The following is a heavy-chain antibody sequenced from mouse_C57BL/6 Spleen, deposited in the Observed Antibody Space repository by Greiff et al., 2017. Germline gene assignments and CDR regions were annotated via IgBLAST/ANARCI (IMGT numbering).Heavy chain of an antibody. J-gene: IGHJ4*01. CDR2: INPSTGGT. D-gene: IGHD1-1*01. V-gene: IGHV1-42*01. CDR1: GYSFTGYY. Sequence: EVQRVESGPELVKPGASVKISCKASGYSFTGYYMNWVKQSPEKSLEWIGEINPSTGGTTYNQKFKAKATLTVDKSSSTAYMQLKSLTSEDSAVYYCARSYGYYAMDYWGQGTSVTVSS. CDR3: ARSYGYYAMDY.